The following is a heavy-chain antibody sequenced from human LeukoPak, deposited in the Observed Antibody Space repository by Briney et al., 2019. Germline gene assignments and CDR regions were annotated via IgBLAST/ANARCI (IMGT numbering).Heavy chain of an antibody. CDR2: VHLDGRT. CDR3: AREGGLYRPLDY. CDR1: GGSVTSTNW. J-gene: IGHJ4*02. D-gene: IGHD2-2*01. V-gene: IGHV4-4*02. Sequence: SETLSLTCDVSGGSVTSTNWWTRFRQPPGKGLEWIGEVHLDGRTNYNPSLKSRLVMSADLPENHISLKLTSVTAADTAVYYCAREGGLYRPLDYSGQGTLVTVSS.